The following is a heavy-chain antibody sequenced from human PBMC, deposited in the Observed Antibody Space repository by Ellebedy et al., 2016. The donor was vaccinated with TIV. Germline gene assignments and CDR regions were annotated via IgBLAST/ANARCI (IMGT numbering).Heavy chain of an antibody. V-gene: IGHV3-48*04. CDR2: ISSSSNAI. J-gene: IGHJ1*01. D-gene: IGHD2-15*01. CDR3: ARDHAVYSYLQH. CDR1: TFTFSSDG. Sequence: GESLKISXVASTFTFSSDGMSWVRQTPEKGLEWIAYISSSSNAIYYADSVKGRFTLSRDNAKNSLFLQMDSLTADDTAMYYCARDHAVYSYLQHWGQGTLVTVSS.